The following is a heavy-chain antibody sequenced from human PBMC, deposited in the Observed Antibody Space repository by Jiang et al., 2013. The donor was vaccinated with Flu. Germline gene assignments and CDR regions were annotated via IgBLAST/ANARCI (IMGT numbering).Heavy chain of an antibody. CDR1: GFRFDDYA. J-gene: IGHJ4*02. Sequence: SGGGLVQPGRSLRLSCAASGFRFDDYAMHWVRQAPGKGLEWVSGITWNSGTLGYADSVRGRFTISRDNAKESLFLQMDSLRAEDTAVYYCAKDISVAGVGLDYWGQGT. V-gene: IGHV3-9*01. CDR2: ITWNSGTL. CDR3: AKDISVAGVGLDY. D-gene: IGHD6-19*01.